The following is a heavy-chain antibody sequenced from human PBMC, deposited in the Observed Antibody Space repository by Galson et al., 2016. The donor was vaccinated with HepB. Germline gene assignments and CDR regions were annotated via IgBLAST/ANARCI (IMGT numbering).Heavy chain of an antibody. Sequence: SETLSLTCSVSGYSVSSHYYWAWIRQPPGKGLEWIGTLYHSGNTHHNPSLKSRVSFSLDASKNQCSVSLSSVTAADTAVYYCATFTPGAPNFYGLDVWGQGTTVTVSS. J-gene: IGHJ6*02. CDR1: GYSVSSHYY. V-gene: IGHV4-38-2*02. D-gene: IGHD2-15*01. CDR2: LYHSGNT. CDR3: ATFTPGAPNFYGLDV.